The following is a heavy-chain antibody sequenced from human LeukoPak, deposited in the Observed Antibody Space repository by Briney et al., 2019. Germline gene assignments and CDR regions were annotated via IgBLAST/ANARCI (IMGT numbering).Heavy chain of an antibody. V-gene: IGHV4-30-4*01. D-gene: IGHD2-2*01. J-gene: IGHJ4*02. Sequence: PSETLSLTCTVSGGSIRSYYWSWIRQPPGKGLEWIGYIYYSGTTYCNPSLKSRVTILVDTSKNQFSLKLSSVTAADTAVYYCARFVVVPAAMRSFDYWGQGSLVTVSS. CDR2: IYYSGTT. CDR1: GGSIRSYY. CDR3: ARFVVVPAAMRSFDY.